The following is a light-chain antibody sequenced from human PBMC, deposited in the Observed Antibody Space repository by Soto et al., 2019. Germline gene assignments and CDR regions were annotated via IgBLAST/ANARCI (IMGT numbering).Light chain of an antibody. J-gene: IGKJ1*01. Sequence: DIQMTQSPSTLSASVGDRVTITFRASQSISSWLAWYQQKPGKAPKLLIYDASSLQSGVPSRFSGSESGTEFTLTISSLQPDDFATYYCQQYNSYSWTFGQGTKVDIK. CDR3: QQYNSYSWT. V-gene: IGKV1-5*01. CDR2: DAS. CDR1: QSISSW.